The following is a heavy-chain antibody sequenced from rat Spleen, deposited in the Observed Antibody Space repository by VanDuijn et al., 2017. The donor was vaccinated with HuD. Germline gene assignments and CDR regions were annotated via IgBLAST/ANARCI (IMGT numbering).Heavy chain of an antibody. V-gene: IGHV5-27*01. D-gene: IGHD1-12*02. CDR2: ISTGGDNT. CDR3: TTDTFYDVTYYPGGFDY. CDR1: GFIFSDHY. J-gene: IGHJ2*01. Sequence: EVQLVESDGGLVQPGRSLKLSCAASGFIFSDHYVAWVRQAPTKGLEWVAYISTGGDNTYYRDSVQGRFTISRDNAKSTLYLQLDSLRSEDTATYYCTTDTFYDVTYYPGGFDYWGQGVMVTVSS.